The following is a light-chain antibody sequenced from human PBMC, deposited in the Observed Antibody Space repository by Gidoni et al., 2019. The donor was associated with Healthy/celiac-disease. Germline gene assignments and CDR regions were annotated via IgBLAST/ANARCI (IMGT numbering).Light chain of an antibody. J-gene: IGKJ1*01. CDR2: AAS. Sequence: AIRMTQSPSSFSASTGDRVTITCRASQGISSYVAWYQQKPVKAPKLLIYAASTLQSGVPSRFIGSGSGTDFTLTISCLQSEDFATYYCQQYYSYPRTFGQGTKVEIK. CDR1: QGISSY. CDR3: QQYYSYPRT. V-gene: IGKV1-8*01.